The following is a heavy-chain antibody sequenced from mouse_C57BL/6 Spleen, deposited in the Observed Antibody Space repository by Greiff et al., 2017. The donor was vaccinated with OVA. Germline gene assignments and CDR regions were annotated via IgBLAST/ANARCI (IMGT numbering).Heavy chain of an antibody. J-gene: IGHJ1*03. CDR2: ISYDGSN. CDR3: ARDRRDGGYFDV. V-gene: IGHV3-6*01. Sequence: EVQLVESGPGLVKPSQSLSLTCSVTGYSITSGYYWNWIRQFPGNKLEWMGYISYDGSNNYNPSLKNRISITRDTSKNQFFLKLNSVTTEDTATYYCARDRRDGGYFDVWGTGTTVTVSS. CDR1: GYSITSGYY. D-gene: IGHD3-3*01.